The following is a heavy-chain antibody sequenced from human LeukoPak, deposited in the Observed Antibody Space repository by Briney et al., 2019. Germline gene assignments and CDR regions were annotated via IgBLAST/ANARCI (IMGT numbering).Heavy chain of an antibody. CDR1: GGSISSYY. CDR2: IYYSGST. CDR3: ARYSGYDEAGSYFDY. V-gene: IGHV4-59*01. J-gene: IGHJ4*02. Sequence: SETLSLTCTVSGGSISSYYWSWIRQPPGKGLEWIGYIYYSGSTNYNPSLKSRVTISVDTSKNQFSLKLSSVTAADTAVYYCARYSGYDEAGSYFDYWGQGTLVTVSS. D-gene: IGHD5-12*01.